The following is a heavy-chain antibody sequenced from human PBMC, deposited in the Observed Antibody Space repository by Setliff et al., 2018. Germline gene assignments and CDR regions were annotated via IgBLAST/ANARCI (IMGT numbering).Heavy chain of an antibody. CDR1: GYTFTAYY. CDR3: ASAPRYFDPTGSYFDF. Sequence: GASVKVSCKASGYTFTAYYMHWVRQAPGQGLEWMGWISGYNGTTDYAQNLQGRVTMTIDTSTSTAYMGLRSLGSDDTAVYYCASAPRYFDPTGSYFDFWGQGTLVTVSS. V-gene: IGHV1-18*04. CDR2: ISGYNGTT. J-gene: IGHJ4*02. D-gene: IGHD3-22*01.